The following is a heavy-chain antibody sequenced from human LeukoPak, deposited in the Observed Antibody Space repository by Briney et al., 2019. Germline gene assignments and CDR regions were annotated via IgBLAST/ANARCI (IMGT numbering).Heavy chain of an antibody. CDR1: GFTFDDYA. CDR3: ATAPYDSIGIFAY. Sequence: PGGSLRLSCAASGFTFDDYAMHWVRQAPGKGLECVSLISWDGDSTYYSDSVKGRFTISRDNNKNSLYLQMNSLRTDDTALYYCATAPYDSIGIFAYWGQGTLVTVSS. D-gene: IGHD3-22*01. V-gene: IGHV3-43D*03. J-gene: IGHJ4*02. CDR2: ISWDGDST.